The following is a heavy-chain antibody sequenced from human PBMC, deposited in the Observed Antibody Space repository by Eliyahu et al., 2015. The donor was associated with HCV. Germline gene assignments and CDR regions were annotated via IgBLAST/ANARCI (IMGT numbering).Heavy chain of an antibody. J-gene: IGHJ3*02. CDR1: GFTFDDYA. CDR2: ISWNSGSI. Sequence: EVQLVESGGGLVQPGRSLRXSCAAVGFTFDDYAMHWVRQAPGKGLEWVSGISWNSGSIGYADSVKGRFTISRDNAKNSLYLQMNSLRAEDTALYYCAKGFKLWTHDAFDIWGQGTMVTVSS. CDR3: AKGFKLWTHDAFDI. V-gene: IGHV3-9*01. D-gene: IGHD5-18*01.